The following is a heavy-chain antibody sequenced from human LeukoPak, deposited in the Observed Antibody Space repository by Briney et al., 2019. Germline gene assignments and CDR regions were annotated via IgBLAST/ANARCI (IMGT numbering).Heavy chain of an antibody. CDR1: GFTSSSYG. J-gene: IGHJ4*02. CDR3: AKDRTLAFDY. V-gene: IGHV3-30*18. CDR2: ISYDGSNK. D-gene: IGHD1-1*01. Sequence: GGSLRLSCAASGFTSSSYGMHWVRKAPGKGLEWVAVISYDGSNKYYADSVKGRFTISRDNSKNTLYLQMNSLRAEDTAVYYCAKDRTLAFDYWGQGTLVTVSS.